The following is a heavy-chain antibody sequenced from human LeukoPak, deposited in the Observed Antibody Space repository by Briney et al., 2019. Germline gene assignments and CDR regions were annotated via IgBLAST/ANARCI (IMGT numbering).Heavy chain of an antibody. D-gene: IGHD6-6*01. CDR3: ARGRGIAARRGYDY. CDR2: INHSGST. CDR1: GGSFSDYY. Sequence: SETLSLTCAVYGGSFSDYYWSWIRQPPGKGLEWIGEINHSGSTNYNPSLKSRVTISVDTSKNQFSLKLSSVTAADTAVYYCARGRGIAARRGYDYWGQGTLVTVSS. V-gene: IGHV4-34*01. J-gene: IGHJ4*02.